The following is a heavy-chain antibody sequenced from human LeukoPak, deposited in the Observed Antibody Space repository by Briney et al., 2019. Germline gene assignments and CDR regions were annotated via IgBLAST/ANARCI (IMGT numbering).Heavy chain of an antibody. CDR1: GFTFSSYG. CDR2: IRYDGSNK. CDR3: ARVSTRAAAGKLPRGWFDP. Sequence: GGSLRLSCAASGFTFSSYGMHWVRQAPGKGLEWVAFIRYDGSNKYYADSVKGRFTISRDNSKNTLYLQMNSLRAEDTAVYYCARVSTRAAAGKLPRGWFDPWGQGTLVTVSS. V-gene: IGHV3-30*02. J-gene: IGHJ5*02. D-gene: IGHD6-13*01.